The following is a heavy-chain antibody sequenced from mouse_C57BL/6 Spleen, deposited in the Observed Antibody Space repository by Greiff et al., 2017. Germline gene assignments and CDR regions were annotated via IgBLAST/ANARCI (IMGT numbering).Heavy chain of an antibody. CDR2: ISSGSSTI. V-gene: IGHV5-17*01. J-gene: IGHJ3*01. CDR3: AREGKYYGSSSPWFAY. CDR1: GFTFSDYG. Sequence: EVQGVESGGGLVKPGGSLKLSCAASGFTFSDYGMHWVRQAPEKGLEWVAYISSGSSTIYYADTVKGRFTITRDNAKNTLFLQMTSLRSEDTAMYYCAREGKYYGSSSPWFAYWGQGTLVTVSA. D-gene: IGHD1-1*01.